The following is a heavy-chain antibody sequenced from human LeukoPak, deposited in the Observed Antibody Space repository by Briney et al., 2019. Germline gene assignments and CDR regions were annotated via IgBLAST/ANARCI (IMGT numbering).Heavy chain of an antibody. V-gene: IGHV3-7*02. CDR3: ARHNPYSRGWYCFDD. CDR2: IKQDGSEK. Sequence: GGSLRLSCAASGLSFSSYWMSWARQAPGKGLEWVANIKQDGSEKYYVDSVKGRFTISRDNAKNSLYLQMNSLRAEDTAVYYCARHNPYSRGWYCFDDWGQGTLVTVSS. CDR1: GLSFSSYW. D-gene: IGHD6-13*01. J-gene: IGHJ4*02.